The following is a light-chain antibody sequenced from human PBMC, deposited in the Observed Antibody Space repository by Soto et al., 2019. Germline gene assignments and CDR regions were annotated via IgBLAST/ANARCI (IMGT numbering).Light chain of an antibody. CDR1: SSDVGGYNY. Sequence: QSVLTQPASVSGSPGQSITISCTGTSSDVGGYNYVSWCQQHPGKAPKLIIYEVSNRPSGVSYRFSGSKSGNTASLTISGLLAEDEADYYCSSYTSYSTNVFGTGTQLTVL. CDR3: SSYTSYSTNV. V-gene: IGLV2-14*01. J-gene: IGLJ1*01. CDR2: EVS.